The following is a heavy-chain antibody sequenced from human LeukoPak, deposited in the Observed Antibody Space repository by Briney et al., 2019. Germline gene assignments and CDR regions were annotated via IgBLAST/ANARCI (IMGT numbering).Heavy chain of an antibody. CDR1: GFTFSSYE. V-gene: IGHV3-48*03. D-gene: IGHD6-13*01. CDR3: ARAAEISALDN. Sequence: GGSLRLSCAASGFTFSSYEMNWVRQAPGKGLEWVSYISSSGSTIYYADSVKGRFTISRDNAKNSLYLQMNSLRAEDTAVYYCARAAEISALDNWGQGTLVTVSS. J-gene: IGHJ4*02. CDR2: ISSSGSTI.